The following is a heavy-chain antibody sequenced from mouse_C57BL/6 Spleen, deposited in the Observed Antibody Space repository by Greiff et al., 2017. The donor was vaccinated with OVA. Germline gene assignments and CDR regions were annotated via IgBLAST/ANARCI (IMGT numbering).Heavy chain of an antibody. J-gene: IGHJ4*01. V-gene: IGHV1-64*01. CDR1: GYTFTSYW. Sequence: QVQLQQPGAELVKPGASVKLSCKASGYTFTSYWMHWVKQRPGQGLEWIGMIHPNSGSTNYNEKFKSKATLTVDKSSSTAYMQLSSLTSEDSAVYYCARGGTGYYAMDYWGQGTSVTVSS. CDR3: ARGGTGYYAMDY. D-gene: IGHD3-3*01. CDR2: IHPNSGST.